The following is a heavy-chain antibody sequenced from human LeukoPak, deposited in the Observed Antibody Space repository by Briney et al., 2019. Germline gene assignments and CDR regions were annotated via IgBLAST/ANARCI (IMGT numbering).Heavy chain of an antibody. V-gene: IGHV1-46*01. CDR3: AAKNRKRVVFDY. CDR1: GYTFTSYY. D-gene: IGHD2/OR15-2a*01. Sequence: ASVKGSCKASGYTFTSYYMHWVRQAPGQGLEWMGIINPSGGSTSYAQKFQGRVTMTRDTSTSTVYMELSSLRSEDTAVYYCAAKNRKRVVFDYWGQGTLVTVSS. CDR2: INPSGGST. J-gene: IGHJ4*02.